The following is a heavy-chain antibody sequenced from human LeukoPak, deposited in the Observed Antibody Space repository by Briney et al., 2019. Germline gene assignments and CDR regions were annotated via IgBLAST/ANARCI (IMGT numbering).Heavy chain of an antibody. V-gene: IGHV3-33*01. CDR2: IWYDGSNK. CDR3: VRERFGAIVEN. D-gene: IGHD5-24*01. CDR1: GFTFSSYG. Sequence: GGSLRLSCAASGFTFSSYGMHWVRQAPGKGLEWVAVIWYDGSNKYYADSVKGRFTISRDTSKNTLLLQMNSLRAEDTALCFCVRERFGAIVENWGQGALVIVSS. J-gene: IGHJ4*02.